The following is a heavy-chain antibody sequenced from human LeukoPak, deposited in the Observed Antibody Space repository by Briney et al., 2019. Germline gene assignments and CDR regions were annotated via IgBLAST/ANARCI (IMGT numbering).Heavy chain of an antibody. J-gene: IGHJ2*01. Sequence: SGTLSLTCAVSGGSISSSNWWSWVRQPPEKGLEWIGEIYHSGSTNNNPSLKRRVTISVDKSKNQFSLKLSSVTAADTAVYYCARERAGGYCSGSSCHYWYFDLWGRGTLVTVSS. V-gene: IGHV4-4*02. CDR3: ARERAGGYCSGSSCHYWYFDL. CDR2: IYHSGST. D-gene: IGHD2-15*01. CDR1: GGSISSSNW.